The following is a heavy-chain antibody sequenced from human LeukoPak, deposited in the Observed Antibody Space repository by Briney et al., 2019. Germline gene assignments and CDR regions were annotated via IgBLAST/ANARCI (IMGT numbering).Heavy chain of an antibody. CDR3: ATAYYYGSGRSLSNHRGIYYYYGMDV. CDR2: ISAYNGNT. D-gene: IGHD3-10*01. J-gene: IGHJ6*02. V-gene: IGHV1-18*01. Sequence: ASVKVSCKASGCTFTSYGISWVRQAPGQGLEWMGWISAYNGNTNYAQKLQGRVTMTTDTSTSTAYMELRSLRSDDTAVYYCATAYYYGSGRSLSNHRGIYYYYGMDVWGQGTTVTVSS. CDR1: GCTFTSYG.